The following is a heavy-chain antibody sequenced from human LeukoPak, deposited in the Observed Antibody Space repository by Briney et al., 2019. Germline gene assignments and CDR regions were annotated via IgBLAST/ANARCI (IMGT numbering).Heavy chain of an antibody. CDR2: IHYSGST. D-gene: IGHD6-19*01. CDR1: GGTISSYY. CDR3: ARWYSSGWAFDY. V-gene: IGHV4-59*08. Sequence: SETLSLTCTVSGGTISSYYWNWIRQPPGKGLEWIGYIHYSGSTKYNPSLKSRVTISVDTSKNQFSLKLSSVTAADSAVYYCARWYSSGWAFDYWGQGTLVTVSS. J-gene: IGHJ4*02.